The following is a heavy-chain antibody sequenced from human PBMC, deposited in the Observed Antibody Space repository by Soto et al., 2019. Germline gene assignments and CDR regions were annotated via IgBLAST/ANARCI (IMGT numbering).Heavy chain of an antibody. J-gene: IGHJ4*02. CDR3: AHNIVIDTISYFDY. D-gene: IGHD5-12*01. V-gene: IGHV2-5*02. CDR1: GFSLSTSGVG. CDR2: IYWDDDK. Sequence: ASGPTLVNPTQTLTLACTFSGFSLSTSGVGVGWIRQPPGKALEWLALIYWDDDKRYSPSLKSRLTITKDTSKNQVVLTMTNMDPVDTATYYCAHNIVIDTISYFDYWGQGTLVTVSS.